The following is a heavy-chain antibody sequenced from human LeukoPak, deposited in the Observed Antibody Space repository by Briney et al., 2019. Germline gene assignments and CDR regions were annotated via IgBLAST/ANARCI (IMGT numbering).Heavy chain of an antibody. J-gene: IGHJ4*02. Sequence: SVKVSCKASGGTFSSYTIRWVRQAPRQGLEWMGRIIPILGIANYAQKFQGRVTITADKSTSTAYMELSSLRSEDTAVYYCARGSSHCSGGSCPSYWGQGTLVAVSS. CDR3: ARGSSHCSGGSCPSY. CDR1: GGTFSSYT. CDR2: IIPILGIA. D-gene: IGHD2-15*01. V-gene: IGHV1-69*02.